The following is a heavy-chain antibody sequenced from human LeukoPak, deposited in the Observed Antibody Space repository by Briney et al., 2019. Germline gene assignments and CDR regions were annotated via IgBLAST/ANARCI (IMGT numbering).Heavy chain of an antibody. CDR1: GGSISSNSYY. D-gene: IGHD3-22*01. CDR2: IYYSGST. Sequence: SETLSLTCAVSGGSISSNSYYWGWIRQPPGKGLEWIGSIYYSGSTYYNPSLKSRVTISVDTSKNQFSLKLNSVTAADTAVYYCARTYDSPGYYSPDYYYMDVWGKGTTVTISS. V-gene: IGHV4-39*07. CDR3: ARTYDSPGYYSPDYYYMDV. J-gene: IGHJ6*03.